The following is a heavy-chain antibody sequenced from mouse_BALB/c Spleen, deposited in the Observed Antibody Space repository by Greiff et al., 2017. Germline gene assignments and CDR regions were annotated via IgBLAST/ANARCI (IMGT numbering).Heavy chain of an antibody. CDR2: INPSNGGT. J-gene: IGHJ2*01. D-gene: IGHD1-1*01. Sequence: VQRVESGAELVKPGASVKLSCKASGYTFTSYYMYWVKQRPGQGLEWIGEINPSNGGTNFNEKFKSKATLTVDKSSSTAYMQLSGLTSEDSAVYYCAYCCGSSYWGQGTTLTVSS. CDR3: AYCCGSSY. CDR1: GYTFTSYY. V-gene: IGHV1S81*02.